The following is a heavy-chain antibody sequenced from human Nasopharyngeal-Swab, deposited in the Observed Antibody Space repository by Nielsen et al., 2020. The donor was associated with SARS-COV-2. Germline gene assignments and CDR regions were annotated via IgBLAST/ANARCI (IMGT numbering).Heavy chain of an antibody. D-gene: IGHD5-18*01. Sequence: LREPTGKALEWLALIDWDDDKYYSTSLKTRLTISKDTSKNQVVLTMTNMDPVDTATYYCARLRGYSYGIDYWGQGTLVTVSS. CDR2: IDWDDDK. CDR3: ARLRGYSYGIDY. J-gene: IGHJ4*02. V-gene: IGHV2-70*01.